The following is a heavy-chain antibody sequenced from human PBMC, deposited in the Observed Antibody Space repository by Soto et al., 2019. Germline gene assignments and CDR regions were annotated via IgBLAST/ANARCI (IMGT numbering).Heavy chain of an antibody. D-gene: IGHD4-17*01. J-gene: IGHJ4*02. CDR1: GGSISRHS. CDR3: AKGGDYGDLDY. Sequence: QVQLQESGPGLVKPSETLSLSCIVSGGSISRHSWSWIRQPPGKKLEWIGSISDSGNTKYNSSLNSRVTTSVDTSKNQFSLTLTSVTAADTAVYYCAKGGDYGDLDYWGQGTLVTVSS. CDR2: ISDSGNT. V-gene: IGHV4-59*11.